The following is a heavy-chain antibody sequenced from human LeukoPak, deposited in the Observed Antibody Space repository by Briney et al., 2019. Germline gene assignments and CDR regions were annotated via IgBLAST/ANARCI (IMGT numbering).Heavy chain of an antibody. D-gene: IGHD5-12*01. CDR3: ARHGRGGYDFNSGYFDY. V-gene: IGHV4-59*08. CDR1: GGSISSYY. Sequence: PSETLSLTCTVSGGSISSYYWSWIRRPPGKGLEWIGYIYYSGSTNYNPSLKSRVTISVDTSKNQFSLKLSSVTAADTAVYYCARHGRGGYDFNSGYFDYWGQGTLVTVSS. J-gene: IGHJ4*02. CDR2: IYYSGST.